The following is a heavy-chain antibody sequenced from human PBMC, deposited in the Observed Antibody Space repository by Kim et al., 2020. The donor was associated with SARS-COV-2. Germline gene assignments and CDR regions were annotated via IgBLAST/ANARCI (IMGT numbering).Heavy chain of an antibody. V-gene: IGHV7-4-1*02. CDR1: GYTFTSYA. CDR3: AREEYGYDILTGYYPYYYYGMDG. Sequence: ASVKVSCKASGYTFTSYAMNWVRQAPGQGLEWMGWINTNTGNPTYPQGFTGRFVFSLDTSVSTAYLQISSLKAEDTAVYYCAREEYGYDILTGYYPYYYYGMDGWGQGTTVTVSS. CDR2: INTNTGNP. J-gene: IGHJ6*02. D-gene: IGHD3-9*01.